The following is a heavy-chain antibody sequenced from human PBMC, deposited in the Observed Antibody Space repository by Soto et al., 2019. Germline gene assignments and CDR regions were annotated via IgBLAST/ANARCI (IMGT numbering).Heavy chain of an antibody. CDR2: SGSGGDR. D-gene: IGHD3-9*01. Sequence: EVQLVESGGGLVQPGGSLRLSCAASGFTLSSYDIHWVRQATGEGLAWVSGSGSGGDRHYADSVKGRFIISREDGKNSLYLQMNNLRVGDTAVYYCTRKTPPTGMEVWGQGATVTVSS. V-gene: IGHV3-13*01. CDR1: GFTLSSYD. CDR3: TRKTPPTGMEV. J-gene: IGHJ6*02.